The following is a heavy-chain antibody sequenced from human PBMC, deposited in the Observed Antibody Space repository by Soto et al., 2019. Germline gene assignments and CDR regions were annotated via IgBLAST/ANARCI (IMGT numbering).Heavy chain of an antibody. V-gene: IGHV3-30*09. CDR2: ISYDGRQK. CDR3: ARICLFRPVIQATAVTSSRDAAFDI. CDR1: GFTFSDYA. J-gene: IGHJ3*02. D-gene: IGHD2-21*02. Sequence: QVQLVESGGGVVQPQRSLSLSCAASGFTFSDYAMHWVRRAPGKGLEWVAVISYDGRQKFYTESVKGRFAISRDNSKNSLYPQRNIVRPEDTAVYYCARICLFRPVIQATAVTSSRDAAFDIWGQGTMVTVSS.